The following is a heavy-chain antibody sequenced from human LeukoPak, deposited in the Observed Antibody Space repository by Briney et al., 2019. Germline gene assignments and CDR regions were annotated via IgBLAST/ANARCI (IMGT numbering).Heavy chain of an antibody. Sequence: SETLSLTCTVSGYSISSGYYWGWIRQPPGKGLEWIGSIYYSGSTNYNPSLKSRVTISVDTSKNQFSLKLSSVTAADTAVYYCARYCSGGSCYPDAFDIWGQGTMVTVSS. CDR1: GYSISSGYY. CDR2: IYYSGST. J-gene: IGHJ3*02. CDR3: ARYCSGGSCYPDAFDI. V-gene: IGHV4-38-2*02. D-gene: IGHD2-15*01.